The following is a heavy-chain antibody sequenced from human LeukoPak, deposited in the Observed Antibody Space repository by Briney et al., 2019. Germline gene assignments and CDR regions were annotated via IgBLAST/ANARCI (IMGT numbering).Heavy chain of an antibody. D-gene: IGHD6-19*01. CDR1: GGSFSGYY. CDR2: IYYSGST. CDR3: ARGLSSGWYFDY. J-gene: IGHJ4*02. Sequence: SETLSLTCTVSGGSFSGYYWSWIRQPPGKGLEWIGYIYYSGSTNYNPSLKSRVTISVDTSKNQFSLKLSSVTAADTAVYYCARGLSSGWYFDYWGQGTLVTVSS. V-gene: IGHV4-59*01.